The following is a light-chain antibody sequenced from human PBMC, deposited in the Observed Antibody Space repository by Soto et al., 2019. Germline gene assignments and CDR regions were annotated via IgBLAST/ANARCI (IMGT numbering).Light chain of an antibody. V-gene: IGKV1-5*01. CDR3: QQYNSYSWT. J-gene: IGKJ1*01. CDR2: DAS. CDR1: QSITDW. Sequence: DIQMTQSPSTLSASVGDRVTITCRASQSITDWLAWYQQKPGKAPKLLIYDASTLESGVPSRFSGSGSGTEFSLTISGLQPDDFAAYYCQQYNSYSWTFGQGTKVEIE.